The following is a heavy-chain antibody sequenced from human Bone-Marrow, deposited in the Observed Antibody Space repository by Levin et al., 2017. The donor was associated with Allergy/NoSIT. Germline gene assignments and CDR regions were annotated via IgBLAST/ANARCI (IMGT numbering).Heavy chain of an antibody. CDR2: INSDGRSS. V-gene: IGHV3-74*01. J-gene: IGHJ4*02. CDR1: GFTFSRYW. D-gene: IGHD1-26*01. CDR3: ARDGGYRERWFDY. Sequence: GGSLRLSCTVSGFTFSRYWMHWVRQAPRKGLEWVSRINSDGRSSTYSDSVKGRFTLSRDNAKNTLYLQMNSLRADDTAVYYCARDGGYRERWFDYWGQGILVSVSS.